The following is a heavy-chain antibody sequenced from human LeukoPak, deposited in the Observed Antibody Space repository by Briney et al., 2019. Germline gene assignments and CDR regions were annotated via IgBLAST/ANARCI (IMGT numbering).Heavy chain of an antibody. D-gene: IGHD1-26*01. CDR2: INGDGSRT. J-gene: IGHJ4*02. Sequence: GGSLRLSCAASGFTFSSHWMHWVRQTPGKGLVWVARINGDGSRTNYAESVKGRFTISRDNTKNTLYLQPSSLRVEDTATYFCVRDAKVGATNLDYWGQGTLVSVSS. CDR3: VRDAKVGATNLDY. V-gene: IGHV3-74*01. CDR1: GFTFSSHW.